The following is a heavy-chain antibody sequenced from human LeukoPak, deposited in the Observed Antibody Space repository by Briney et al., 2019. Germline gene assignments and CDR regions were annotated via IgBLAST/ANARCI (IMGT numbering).Heavy chain of an antibody. Sequence: PGGSLRLSCAASGFTFSAYYMSWIRQAPGKGLEWASYISNGGNSGYTIYYADSVKGRFTISRDNAKNSLYLQMTSLRAEDTAVYFCARDPYTSGSDYWGQGTLVTVSS. CDR3: ARDPYTSGSDY. V-gene: IGHV3-11*01. D-gene: IGHD6-19*01. CDR1: GFTFSAYY. J-gene: IGHJ4*02. CDR2: ISNGGNSGYTI.